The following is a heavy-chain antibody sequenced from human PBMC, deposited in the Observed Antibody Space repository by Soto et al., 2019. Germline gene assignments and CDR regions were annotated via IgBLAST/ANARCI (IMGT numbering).Heavy chain of an antibody. J-gene: IGHJ4*02. CDR3: AKGQWLVLQSISPPFDY. D-gene: IGHD6-19*01. V-gene: IGHV3-23*01. CDR2: ISGSGGST. Sequence: GGSLRLSCAASGFTFSSYAMSWVRQAPGKGLEWVSAISGSGGSTYYADSVKGRFTISRDNSKNTLYLQMNSLRAEDTAVYYCAKGQWLVLQSISPPFDYWGQGTLVTVS. CDR1: GFTFSSYA.